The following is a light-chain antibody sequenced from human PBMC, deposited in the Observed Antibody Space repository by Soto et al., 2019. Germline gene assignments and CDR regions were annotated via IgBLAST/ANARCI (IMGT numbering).Light chain of an antibody. J-gene: IGKJ1*01. CDR3: QQYNKWPQT. Sequence: EIVLTQSPGTLSLSPGERATLSCRAGQSVATNLAWYQQRPGQAPRLLIYGASKRAIGLPARFSGSGSGTEFTLTITSLQSEDFAVYYCQQYNKWPQTFGQGTKVDIK. V-gene: IGKV3-15*01. CDR2: GAS. CDR1: QSVATN.